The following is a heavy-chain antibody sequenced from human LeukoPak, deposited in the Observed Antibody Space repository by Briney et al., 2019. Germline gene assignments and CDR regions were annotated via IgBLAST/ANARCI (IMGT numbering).Heavy chain of an antibody. V-gene: IGHV1-18*01. CDR2: ISTYNGNT. CDR1: GYTFTSYG. CDR3: ARDRQSYGTTRDFDY. J-gene: IGHJ4*02. Sequence: GASVKVSCKASGYTFTSYGISWVRQAPGQGLEWMGWISTYNGNTHYAQKLQGRVTMTTDTSTSTAYMEVGSLRSDDTAIYYCARDRQSYGTTRDFDYWGQGTLVTVSS. D-gene: IGHD1-14*01.